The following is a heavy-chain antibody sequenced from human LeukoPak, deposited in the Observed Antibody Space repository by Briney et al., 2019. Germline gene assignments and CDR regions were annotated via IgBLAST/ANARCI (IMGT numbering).Heavy chain of an antibody. D-gene: IGHD5-24*01. CDR1: GFTFSSYE. V-gene: IGHV3-23*01. CDR2: ISGSGGNT. CDR3: AKGLRWLRFSYSDY. Sequence: GGTLRLSCAASGFTFSSYEMTWVRQAPGKGLEWVSGISGSGGNTYRSDSVEGRFTISRDNSKNTLYLQMNSLRADDTAVYYCAKGLRWLRFSYSDYWGQGTLVTVSS. J-gene: IGHJ4*02.